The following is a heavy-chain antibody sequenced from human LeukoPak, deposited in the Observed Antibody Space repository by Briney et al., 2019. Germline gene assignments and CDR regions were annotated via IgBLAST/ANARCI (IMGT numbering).Heavy chain of an antibody. CDR3: VRVAEFSHTVTRSRTWFDN. V-gene: IGHV7-4-1*02. CDR2: INTNTVNP. D-gene: IGHD3-10*01. Sequence: ASVELSCSSSGYTFTMYAMKWVRQAPGQGREGMGGINTNTVNPTYAQGFAGRFVFSVDTSVSAAHLQSSSLNAEDTFVFVCVRVAEFSHTVTRSRTWFDNWGQGTLVTVSS. CDR1: GYTFTMYA. J-gene: IGHJ5*02.